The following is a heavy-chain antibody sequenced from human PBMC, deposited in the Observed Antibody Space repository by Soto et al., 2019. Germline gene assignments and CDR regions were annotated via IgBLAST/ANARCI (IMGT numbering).Heavy chain of an antibody. CDR2: INPNSGGT. CDR3: ARGAYYYDSSGYYYSPVDY. D-gene: IGHD3-22*01. V-gene: IGHV1-2*02. J-gene: IGHJ4*02. Sequence: VASVKVSCKASGYTFTGYYMHWVRQAPGQGLEWMGWINPNSGGTNYAQKFQGRVTMTRDTSISTAYMELSRLRSDDTAVYYCARGAYYYDSSGYYYSPVDYWGQGTLVTVSS. CDR1: GYTFTGYY.